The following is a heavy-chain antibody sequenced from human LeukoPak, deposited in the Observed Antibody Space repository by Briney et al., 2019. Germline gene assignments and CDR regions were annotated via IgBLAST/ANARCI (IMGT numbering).Heavy chain of an antibody. CDR2: IYYSGST. V-gene: IGHV4-39*07. CDR3: ARTSAAAGSFAAFDY. CDR1: GGSISSSSYY. J-gene: IGHJ4*02. Sequence: SETLSLTCTVSGGSISSSSYYWGWIRQPPGKGLEWIGSIYYSGSTYYNPSLKSRVTISVDTSKNQFSLKLSSVTAADTAVYYCARTSAAAGSFAAFDYWGQGTLVTVSS. D-gene: IGHD6-13*01.